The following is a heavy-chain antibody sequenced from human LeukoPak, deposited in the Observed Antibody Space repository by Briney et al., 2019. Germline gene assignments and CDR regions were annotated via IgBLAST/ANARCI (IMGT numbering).Heavy chain of an antibody. CDR3: ARDWGAYYHFFDY. V-gene: IGHV3-7*01. CDR1: GFSMSVYW. CDR2: IKQDGSER. J-gene: IGHJ4*02. D-gene: IGHD3-22*01. Sequence: PGGSLRLSCEAFGFSMSVYWMSWVRQAPGKGLEWVGNIKQDGSERNYVDSVKGRFTISRDNAKKSLYLQMNSLRAEDTAAYYCARDWGAYYHFFDYWGQGTLVTVSS.